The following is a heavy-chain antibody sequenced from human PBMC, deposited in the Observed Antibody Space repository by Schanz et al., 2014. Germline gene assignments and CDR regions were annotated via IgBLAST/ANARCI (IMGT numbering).Heavy chain of an antibody. V-gene: IGHV1-18*01. CDR1: GYTFTSYG. D-gene: IGHD6-13*01. CDR2: ISPYNGNT. J-gene: IGHJ4*02. Sequence: QVQLVQSGAEVKKPGASVKVSCKASGYTFTSYGISWVRQAPGQGLEWMGWISPYNGNTNYAQKLQGRVTMTADTSTSTAYMDLSSLKSEDTAMYYCARDRVDAAAGGNYWGQGTLVTVSS. CDR3: ARDRVDAAAGGNY.